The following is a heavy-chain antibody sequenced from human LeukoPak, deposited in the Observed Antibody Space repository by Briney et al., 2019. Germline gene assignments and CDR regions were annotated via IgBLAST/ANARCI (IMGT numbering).Heavy chain of an antibody. D-gene: IGHD6-13*01. J-gene: IGHJ6*03. CDR3: ARVYSSSWYPSYYYMDV. CDR2: ISGSGGST. CDR1: GFTFSSYA. V-gene: IGHV3-23*01. Sequence: GGSLRLSCAASGFTFSSYAMSWVRQAPGKGLEWVSAISGSGGSTYYADSVKGRFTISRDNAKNSLYLQMNSLRAEDTAVYYCARVYSSSWYPSYYYMDVWGKGTTVTVSS.